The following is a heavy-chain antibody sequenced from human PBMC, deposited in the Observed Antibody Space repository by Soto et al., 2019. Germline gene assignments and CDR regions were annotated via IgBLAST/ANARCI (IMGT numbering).Heavy chain of an antibody. J-gene: IGHJ6*02. CDR1: GFTFTSHW. Sequence: EVQLVESGGGLVQPGGSLRLSCAASGFTFTSHWMSWVRQTPGQGLEWVANIKQDGSEKYYVDSVKGRFTISRDNATSSLYLQMNSLRVEDTAVYYCARDRIMGWRRLGPYYYGMDVWGQGTTVTVSS. CDR2: IKQDGSEK. V-gene: IGHV3-7*01. CDR3: ARDRIMGWRRLGPYYYGMDV. D-gene: IGHD5-12*01.